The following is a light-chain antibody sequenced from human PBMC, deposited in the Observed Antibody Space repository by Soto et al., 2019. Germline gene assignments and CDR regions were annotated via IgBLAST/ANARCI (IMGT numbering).Light chain of an antibody. J-gene: IGLJ2*01. CDR1: SSDVGSYNL. V-gene: IGLV2-23*02. CDR3: CSYAGSSTFAV. Sequence: QSALTQPASVSGSPGQSITISCTGTSSDVGSYNLVSWYQQHPCKAPKLMIYEVSKRPSGVSNRFAGSKSGNTASLTISGLQAEDEADYCCCSYAGSSTFAVFGGGTKVTVL. CDR2: EVS.